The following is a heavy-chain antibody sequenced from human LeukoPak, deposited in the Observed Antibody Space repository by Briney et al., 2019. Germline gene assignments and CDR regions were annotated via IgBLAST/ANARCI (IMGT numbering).Heavy chain of an antibody. Sequence: GGSLRLSCAASGFTLSSYSIDWVRPAPGEGLGWVSSISSSSSYIYYADSVKGRFTISRDNAKNSLYLQMNSLRAEDTAVYYCASGGAEGFDYWGQGTLVTVSS. CDR2: ISSSSSYI. V-gene: IGHV3-21*01. J-gene: IGHJ4*02. CDR1: GFTLSSYS. CDR3: ASGGAEGFDY.